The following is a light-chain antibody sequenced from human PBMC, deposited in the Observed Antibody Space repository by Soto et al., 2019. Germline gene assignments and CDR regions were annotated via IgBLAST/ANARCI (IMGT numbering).Light chain of an antibody. J-gene: IGLJ1*01. CDR3: QTWGTGIHV. CDR1: SGHSSYA. Sequence: QSVLTQSPSASASLGASVKLTCTLSSGHSSYAIAWHQQQPEKGPRYLMKLNSDGSHSKGDGIPDRFSGSSSGAERYLTISSLQSEDDADYYCQTWGTGIHVFGTGTKVTVL. V-gene: IGLV4-69*01. CDR2: LNSDGSH.